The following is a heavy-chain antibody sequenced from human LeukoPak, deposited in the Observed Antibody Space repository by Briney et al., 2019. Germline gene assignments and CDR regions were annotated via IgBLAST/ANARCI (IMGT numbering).Heavy chain of an antibody. CDR1: GFTFSSYA. CDR3: ARGLGSSGWSAIYYYYGMDV. J-gene: IGHJ6*02. V-gene: IGHV3-23*01. CDR2: ISGSGGST. D-gene: IGHD6-19*01. Sequence: PGGSLRLSCAASGFTFSSYAMSWVRQAPGKGLEWVSAISGSGGSTYYADSVKGRFTISRDNSKNTLYLQINSLRAEDTAVYYCARGLGSSGWSAIYYYYGMDVWGQGTTVTVSS.